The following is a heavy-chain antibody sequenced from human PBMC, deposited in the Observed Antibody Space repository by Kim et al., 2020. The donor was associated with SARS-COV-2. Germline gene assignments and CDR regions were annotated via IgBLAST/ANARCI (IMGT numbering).Heavy chain of an antibody. Sequence: GGSLRLSCAASGFTFSSYGMHWVRQAPGKGLEWVAVIWYDGSNKYYADSVKGRFTISRDNSKNTLYLQMNSLRAEDTAVYYCARAPEPYSSPLMDAFDIWGPGKTVTVSP. V-gene: IGHV3-33*01. J-gene: IGHJ3*02. CDR2: IWYDGSNK. CDR1: GFTFSSYG. CDR3: ARAPEPYSSPLMDAFDI. D-gene: IGHD6-13*01.